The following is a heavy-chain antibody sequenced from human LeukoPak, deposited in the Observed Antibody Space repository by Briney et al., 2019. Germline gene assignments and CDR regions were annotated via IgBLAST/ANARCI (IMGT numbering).Heavy chain of an antibody. D-gene: IGHD3-10*01. V-gene: IGHV3-53*01. CDR1: GFTVTSND. Sequence: GGSLRLSCAASGFTVTSNDMSWVRQAPGKGLEWVSVIFSGGRTYYADSVRGRFTISRDNLKNTVYLQMNSLRAEDTAVYYCARGGSGSYAYYFDYWGQGTLVTVSS. J-gene: IGHJ4*02. CDR3: ARGGSGSYAYYFDY. CDR2: IFSGGRT.